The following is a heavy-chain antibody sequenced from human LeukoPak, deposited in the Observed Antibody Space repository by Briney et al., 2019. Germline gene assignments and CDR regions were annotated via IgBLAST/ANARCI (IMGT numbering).Heavy chain of an antibody. J-gene: IGHJ6*03. CDR2: IYYTGST. Sequence: SETLSLTCTVSGGSISSYFWSWIRQPPGKGLEWIGYIYYTGSTNYNPSLKSRVTISVDTSKNQFSLKLSSVTAADTAVYYCARDAGYCSGGSCYPHYMGVWGKGTTVTVSS. CDR3: ARDAGYCSGGSCYPHYMGV. D-gene: IGHD2-15*01. V-gene: IGHV4-59*01. CDR1: GGSISSYF.